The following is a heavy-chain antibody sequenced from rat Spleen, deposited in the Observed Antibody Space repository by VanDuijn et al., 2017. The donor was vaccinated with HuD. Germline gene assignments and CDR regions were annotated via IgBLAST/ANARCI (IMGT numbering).Heavy chain of an antibody. CDR1: GFSLISYA. Sequence: QVQLKESGPGLVQPSQTLSLTCTVSGFSLISYAVNWVRQPPGKGLEWMGGIWGDGSTNYNSALKSRLSISRDTSKNQVILKMSSLQTDDTGTYYCTRDPPGSSGVMDVWGQGASVTVSS. CDR2: IWGDGST. J-gene: IGHJ4*01. CDR3: TRDPPGSSGVMDV. D-gene: IGHD5-1*01. V-gene: IGHV2-15*01.